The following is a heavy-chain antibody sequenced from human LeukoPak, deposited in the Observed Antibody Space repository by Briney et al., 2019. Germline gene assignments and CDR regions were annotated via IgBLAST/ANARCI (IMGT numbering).Heavy chain of an antibody. CDR2: INPSGASA. Sequence: ASVKVSCKASGGTFSSYAISWVRQAPGQGLEWMGIINPSGASASYAQKFQGRVTMTTDTSTSTIYMELSSLRSEDTAVYYCARDRGGSIYYFDYWGQGTLVIVSS. J-gene: IGHJ4*02. CDR1: GGTFSSYA. CDR3: ARDRGGSIYYFDY. D-gene: IGHD2-15*01. V-gene: IGHV1-46*01.